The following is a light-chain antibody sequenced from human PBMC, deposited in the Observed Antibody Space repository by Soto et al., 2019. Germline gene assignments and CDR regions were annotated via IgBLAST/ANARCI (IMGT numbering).Light chain of an antibody. Sequence: EIVLTQSPGILSLSPGERATLSCRASQTVSGNYLAWYQQKPGHSPRLLIYGSSDRATGIPDRFSGSGAGTDFTLTIHRVEPEDFAVYYCQQYGSSPPYTFGQGTTLEI. V-gene: IGKV3-20*01. CDR2: GSS. CDR3: QQYGSSPPYT. CDR1: QTVSGNY. J-gene: IGKJ2*01.